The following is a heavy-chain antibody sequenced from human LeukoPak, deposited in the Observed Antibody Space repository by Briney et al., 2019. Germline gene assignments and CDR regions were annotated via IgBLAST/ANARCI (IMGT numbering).Heavy chain of an antibody. CDR3: ARGHHGLDN. V-gene: IGHV3-7*01. D-gene: IGHD4-17*01. CDR1: GFTFSDSW. CDR2: VNQDGSEK. J-gene: IGHJ4*02. Sequence: GGSLRLSWAASGFTFSDSWMSCVRQAPGKGLEWVASVNQDGSEKYYVDSVKGRFTISRDNAKNSLYLQMNSLRAEDTAVYHCARGHHGLDNWGQGTLVTVSS.